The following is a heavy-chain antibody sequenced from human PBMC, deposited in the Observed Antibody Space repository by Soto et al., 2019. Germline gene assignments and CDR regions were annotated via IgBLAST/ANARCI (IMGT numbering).Heavy chain of an antibody. CDR3: ARGRWELRFDY. J-gene: IGHJ4*02. D-gene: IGHD1-26*01. CDR2: INQSGGT. CDR1: GGSFSGYY. V-gene: IGHV4-34*01. Sequence: QVQLQQWGAGLLKTSETLSLTCAVYGGSFSGYYWSWIRQPPGKGLEWIGEINQSGGTNYNPSLKSRVTISVDTSKNQFSLKLSSVTAADTAVYSCARGRWELRFDYWGQGTLVTVSS.